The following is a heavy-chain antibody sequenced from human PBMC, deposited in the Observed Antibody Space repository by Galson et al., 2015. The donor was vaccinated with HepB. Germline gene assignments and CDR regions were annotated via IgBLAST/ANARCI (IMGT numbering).Heavy chain of an antibody. V-gene: IGHV3-23*01. Sequence: LRLSCAASGFTFSSYAMSWVRQAPGKGLEWVSGISGSGGSTYYADSVKGRFTISRDNSKNTLFLQMNSLRAEDTAVYYCASKWRHYYYYGMNVWGQGTTVTVSS. CDR3: ASKWRHYYYYGMNV. D-gene: IGHD2-8*01. J-gene: IGHJ6*02. CDR2: ISGSGGST. CDR1: GFTFSSYA.